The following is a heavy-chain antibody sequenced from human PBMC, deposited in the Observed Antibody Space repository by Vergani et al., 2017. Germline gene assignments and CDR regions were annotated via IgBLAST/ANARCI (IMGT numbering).Heavy chain of an antibody. Sequence: QVQLQESGPGLVKPSETLSLTCAVSGYSISSGYYWGWIRQPPGKGLEWIVSIYHSGSTYYTPSLKSRVTISVDTSKNQFSLKLSSVTAAATAVYYCARNDILTGYYYYGMDVWGQGTTVTVSS. J-gene: IGHJ6*02. CDR3: ARNDILTGYYYYGMDV. CDR2: IYHSGST. D-gene: IGHD3-9*01. V-gene: IGHV4-38-2*01. CDR1: GYSISSGYY.